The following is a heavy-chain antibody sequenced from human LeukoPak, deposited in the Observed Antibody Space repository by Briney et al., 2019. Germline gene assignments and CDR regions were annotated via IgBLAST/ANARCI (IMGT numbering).Heavy chain of an antibody. CDR1: GYTFTSYD. CDR2: MNPNSGNT. CDR3: ARVFGGYSGYDLDY. D-gene: IGHD5-12*01. Sequence: ASVKVSCKASGYTFTSYDINWVRQATGQGLEWMGWMNPNSGNTGYAQKFQGRVTITRNTSISTAYMELSSLRSEDTAVYYCARVFGGYSGYDLDYWGQGTLVTVSS. J-gene: IGHJ4*02. V-gene: IGHV1-8*03.